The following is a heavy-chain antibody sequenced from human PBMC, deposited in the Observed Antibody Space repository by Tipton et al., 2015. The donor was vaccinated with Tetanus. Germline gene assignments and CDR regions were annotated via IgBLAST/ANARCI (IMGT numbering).Heavy chain of an antibody. CDR3: ARAGFDYGDNENGCDI. J-gene: IGHJ3*02. CDR1: GGSINSGDYY. D-gene: IGHD4-17*01. V-gene: IGHV4-30-4*01. CDR2: IYYSGNT. Sequence: LRLSCTVSGGSINSGDYYWSWIRQSPGKGLEWIGYIYYSGNTHYNPSLKSRIAISIDLSKNQFSLNLNSVTAADTAVYYCARAGFDYGDNENGCDIWGLGTSVTVSS.